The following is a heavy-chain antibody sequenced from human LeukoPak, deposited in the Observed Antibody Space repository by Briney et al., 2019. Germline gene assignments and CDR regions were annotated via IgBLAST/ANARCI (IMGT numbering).Heavy chain of an antibody. CDR2: ISSSSSYI. Sequence: NTGGSLRLSCAASGFTFSSYSMNWVRQAPGKGLEWVSSISSSSSYIYYADSVKGRFTISRDNAKNSLYLQMNSLRAEDTAVYYCARDRNDYGVCSDYWGQGTPVTVSS. V-gene: IGHV3-21*01. D-gene: IGHD4-17*01. CDR1: GFTFSSYS. CDR3: ARDRNDYGVCSDY. J-gene: IGHJ4*02.